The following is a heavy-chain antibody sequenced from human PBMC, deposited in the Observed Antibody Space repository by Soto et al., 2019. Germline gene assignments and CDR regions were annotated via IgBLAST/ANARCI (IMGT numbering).Heavy chain of an antibody. CDR1: GYSFTDYK. J-gene: IGHJ4*02. CDR2: VDPNGGGS. Sequence: QGQLLQSGAEVKKPGASVKVSCKTSGYSFTDYKLHWVRQAPGQGLEWMGWVDPNGGGSNSARKCQGSVTMTWDTSITTAYLDLTRLTTNDTATYFCATWVDYGDFEGFDFWGQGTLVTVSS. CDR3: ATWVDYGDFEGFDF. V-gene: IGHV1-2*04. D-gene: IGHD4-17*01.